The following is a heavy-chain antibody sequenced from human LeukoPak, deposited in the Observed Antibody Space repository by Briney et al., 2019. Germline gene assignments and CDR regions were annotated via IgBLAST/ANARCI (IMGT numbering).Heavy chain of an antibody. V-gene: IGHV3-15*01. CDR2: IKSKTDGGTT. Sequence: GGSLRLSCAASGFTFSNAWMSWVRQAPGKGLEWVGCIKSKTDGGTTDYAAPVKGRFTISRDDSKNTLYLQMNSLKTEDTAVYYCTYYFDYWGQGTLVTVSS. J-gene: IGHJ4*02. CDR1: GFTFSNAW. CDR3: TYYFDY.